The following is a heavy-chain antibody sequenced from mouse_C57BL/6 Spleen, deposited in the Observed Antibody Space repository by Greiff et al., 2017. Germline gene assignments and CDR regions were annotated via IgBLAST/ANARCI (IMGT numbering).Heavy chain of an antibody. CDR3: ARQECRLYGSSCYLDY. CDR1: GYTFTEYT. J-gene: IGHJ2*01. Sequence: QVQLQQSGAELVKPGASVKLSCKASGYTFTEYTIHWVKQRSGQGLEWIGWFYPGSGSIKYNEKFKDKATLTADKSSSTVYMELSSLTSVHSADYFYARQECRLYGSSCYLDYWGQGTTLTVSS. D-gene: IGHD1-1*01. V-gene: IGHV1-62-2*01. CDR2: FYPGSGSI.